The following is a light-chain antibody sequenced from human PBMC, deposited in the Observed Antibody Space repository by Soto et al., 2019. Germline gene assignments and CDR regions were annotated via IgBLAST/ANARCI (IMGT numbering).Light chain of an antibody. J-gene: IGLJ3*02. CDR3: CSYAGSSTWV. CDR2: EGS. CDR1: SRDVGSYNL. V-gene: IGLV2-23*01. Sequence: QSALTQPASVSGSPGQSITISCTGTSRDVGSYNLVSWYQQHPGKAPKLMIYEGSKRPSGVSNRFSGSKSGNTASLTIAGLQAEDEDDYYCCSYAGSSTWVFGGGTKLTVL.